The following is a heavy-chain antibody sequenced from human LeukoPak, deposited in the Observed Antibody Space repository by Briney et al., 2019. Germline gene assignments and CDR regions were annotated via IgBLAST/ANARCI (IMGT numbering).Heavy chain of an antibody. V-gene: IGHV3-23*01. D-gene: IGHD6-19*01. CDR3: AKDFRGIAVAGTFDY. J-gene: IGHJ4*02. CDR1: GFTFNNYV. Sequence: GGSLRLSCAASGFTFNNYVMNWVRQAPGKGLEWLSLISGSGDTTYYADSVKGRFTISRDNSKNTLYLQMNSLRAEDTAVYYCAKDFRGIAVAGTFDYWGQGTLVTVSS. CDR2: ISGSGDTT.